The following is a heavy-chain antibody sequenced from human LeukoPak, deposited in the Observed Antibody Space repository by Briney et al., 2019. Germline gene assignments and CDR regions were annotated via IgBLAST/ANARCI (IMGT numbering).Heavy chain of an antibody. J-gene: IGHJ6*03. CDR1: GFTFSNYW. D-gene: IGHD3-10*01. V-gene: IGHV3-74*01. CDR3: ARLSAMIRESLPNYYYMDV. CDR2: INSDGINT. Sequence: GGSLRLSCAASGFTFSNYWMHWVRQAPGKGLVWVSRINSDGINTSYADSVKGRFTISRDNAKNTLNLQMNSLRAEDTAVYYCARLSAMIRESLPNYYYMDVWGKGTTVTISS.